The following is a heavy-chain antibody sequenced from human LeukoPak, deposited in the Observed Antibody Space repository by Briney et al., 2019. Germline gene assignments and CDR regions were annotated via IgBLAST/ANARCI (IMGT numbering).Heavy chain of an antibody. V-gene: IGHV4-59*01. CDR2: IYYSGST. CDR1: GGSISSYY. CDR3: ARGYSGSYGRFDY. J-gene: IGHJ4*02. D-gene: IGHD1-26*01. Sequence: SETLSLTCTASGGSISSYYWSWIRQPPGKGLEWIGHIYYSGSTSYNPSLKSRVTISVDTSKNQFSLKLSSVTAADTAVYYCARGYSGSYGRFDYWGQGTLVTVSS.